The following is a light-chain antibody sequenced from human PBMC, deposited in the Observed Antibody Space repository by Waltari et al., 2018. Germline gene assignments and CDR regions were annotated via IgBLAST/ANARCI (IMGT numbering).Light chain of an antibody. Sequence: EIVLTQSPATLSLSPGERATLSCRASQSVSRSLAWYQQKQGQAPILLIYDTSFRATCIPARFSGSGSVIYFTLTISSLEPEDFAVYYCQECSNWPSITFGQGTRLEIK. CDR1: QSVSRS. CDR2: DTS. J-gene: IGKJ5*01. V-gene: IGKV3-11*01. CDR3: QECSNWPSIT.